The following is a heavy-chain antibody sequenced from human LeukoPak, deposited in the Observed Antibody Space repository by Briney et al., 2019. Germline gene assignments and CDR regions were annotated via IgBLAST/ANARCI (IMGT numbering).Heavy chain of an antibody. CDR1: GFTFSSYA. V-gene: IGHV3-23*01. J-gene: IGHJ4*02. CDR3: ARGDITGTSDY. Sequence: PGGSLRLSCAASGFTFSSYAMSWVRQAPGKGLEWVSVISGSGGSTYYADSVKGRFTISRDNSINTLYLQMHSLRAEDTAVYYCARGDITGTSDYWGQGTLVTVSS. D-gene: IGHD1-7*01. CDR2: ISGSGGST.